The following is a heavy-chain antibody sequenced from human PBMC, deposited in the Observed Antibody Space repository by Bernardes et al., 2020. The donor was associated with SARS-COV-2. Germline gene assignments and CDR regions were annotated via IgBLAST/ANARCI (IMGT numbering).Heavy chain of an antibody. J-gene: IGHJ6*02. V-gene: IGHV3-30*03. Sequence: GGSLRLSCAASGFTFSSYGMHWFRQAPGKGLEWVAVISYDGSNKYYADSVKGRFTISRDNSKNTLYLQMNSLRAEDTAVYYCGGSTSHLYGMDVWGQGTTVTVSS. CDR3: GGSTSHLYGMDV. CDR2: ISYDGSNK. CDR1: GFTFSSYG. D-gene: IGHD2-2*01.